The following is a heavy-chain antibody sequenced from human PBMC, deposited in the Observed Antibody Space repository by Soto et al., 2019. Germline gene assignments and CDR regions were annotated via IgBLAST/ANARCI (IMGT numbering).Heavy chain of an antibody. CDR3: AKGSHGDYED. CDR2: GTGRGENT. D-gene: IGHD4-17*01. V-gene: IGHV3-23*01. J-gene: IGHJ4*02. Sequence: EVQLLESGGALVQPGGSLRLSCAASGFTFSTYAMNWVRQAPGKGPEWVSAGTGRGENTFYADSVKGRFTIYRDNSKNTLFLQMDSLRVEDTAIYYCAKGSHGDYEDWGQGTLVTVSS. CDR1: GFTFSTYA.